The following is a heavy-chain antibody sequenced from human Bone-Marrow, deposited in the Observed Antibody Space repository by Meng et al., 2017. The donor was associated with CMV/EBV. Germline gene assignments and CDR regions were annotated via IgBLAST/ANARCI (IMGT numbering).Heavy chain of an antibody. D-gene: IGHD3-22*01. V-gene: IGHV1-69*10. Sequence: SVKVSCKASGYTFSTYGFTWVRQAPGQGLEWMGGIIPILGIANCAQKFQGRVTITADKSTSTAYMELSSLRSEDTAVYYCAREGYYYDSSGYYVTYYYYGMDVWGQGTTVTVSS. CDR2: IIPILGIA. J-gene: IGHJ6*02. CDR3: AREGYYYDSSGYYVTYYYYGMDV. CDR1: GYTFSTYG.